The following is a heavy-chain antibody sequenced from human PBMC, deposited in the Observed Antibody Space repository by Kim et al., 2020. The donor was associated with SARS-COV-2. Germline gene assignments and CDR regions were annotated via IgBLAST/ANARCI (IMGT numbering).Heavy chain of an antibody. D-gene: IGHD6-19*01. CDR3: TRLLGSSGLYY. CDR1: GFSFGVYG. CDR2: INADGSNP. J-gene: IGHJ4*02. Sequence: GGSLILSCTASGFSFGVYGMHWVRQAPGKGLVWVSRINADGSNPKYVDAVKGRFTISRDNAKNTLYLQMDSLRAEDTAVYYCTRLLGSSGLYYWGQGTLVTVSS. V-gene: IGHV3-74*03.